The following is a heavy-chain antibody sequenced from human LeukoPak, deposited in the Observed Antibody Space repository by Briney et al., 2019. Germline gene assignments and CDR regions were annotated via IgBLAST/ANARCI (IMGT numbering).Heavy chain of an antibody. Sequence: GGCLRLSCAASGFTFSSYSMTWVRQASGKGPEWVCSISSSSSYIYYADSVKGRFTISRDNAKNSLYLQMNSLRGEDTAVNSCARDRAGEHRDYWGQGSLVTVSS. CDR3: ARDRAGEHRDY. J-gene: IGHJ4*02. CDR2: ISSSSSYI. CDR1: GFTFSSYS. V-gene: IGHV3-21*01. D-gene: IGHD1/OR15-1a*01.